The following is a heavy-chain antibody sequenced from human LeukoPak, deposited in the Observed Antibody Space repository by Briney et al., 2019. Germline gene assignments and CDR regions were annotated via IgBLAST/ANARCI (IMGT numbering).Heavy chain of an antibody. Sequence: GGSLRLSCAASGFTFSSYGMHWVRQAPGKGLEWVAFIRYDGSNKYYADSVKGRFTISRDNSKNTLYLQMNSLRAEDTAVYYCAKTPRDHYDFWSGWGGTESIDWGQGTLVTVSS. D-gene: IGHD3-3*01. J-gene: IGHJ4*02. CDR1: GFTFSSYG. CDR3: AKTPRDHYDFWSGWGGTESID. V-gene: IGHV3-30*02. CDR2: IRYDGSNK.